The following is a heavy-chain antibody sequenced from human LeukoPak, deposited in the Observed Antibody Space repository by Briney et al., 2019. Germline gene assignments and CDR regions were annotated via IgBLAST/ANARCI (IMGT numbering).Heavy chain of an antibody. Sequence: PGGSLRLSCVVSEFNFRNYWMSWVRQTLGKGLEWVANIKQDGSDKYYVDSVKGRFIISRDNAKNSLYLQMNSLRDEDTAVYYCARDSAAHGGYWGQGTPVIVSS. D-gene: IGHD6-25*01. V-gene: IGHV3-7*03. CDR2: IKQDGSDK. J-gene: IGHJ4*02. CDR3: ARDSAAHGGY. CDR1: EFNFRNYW.